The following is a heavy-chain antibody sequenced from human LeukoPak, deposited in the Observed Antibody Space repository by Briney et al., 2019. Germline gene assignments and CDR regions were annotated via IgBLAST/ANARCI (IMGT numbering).Heavy chain of an antibody. CDR1: GFTFSSYS. Sequence: PGGSLRLSCAASGFTFSSYSMNWVRQAPGKGLEWVSSISSSSSYIYYADSVKGRFTIYRDNAKNSLYLQMNSLRAEDTAVYYCARDYGDTYYYYGMDVWGQGTTVTVSS. D-gene: IGHD4-17*01. V-gene: IGHV3-21*01. CDR2: ISSSSSYI. J-gene: IGHJ6*02. CDR3: ARDYGDTYYYYGMDV.